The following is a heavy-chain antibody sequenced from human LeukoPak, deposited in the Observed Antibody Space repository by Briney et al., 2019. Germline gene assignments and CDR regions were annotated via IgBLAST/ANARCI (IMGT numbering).Heavy chain of an antibody. CDR1: GDSINDNH. V-gene: IGHV4-59*08. CDR3: AKAGPSGNYKYYLDF. J-gene: IGHJ4*02. Sequence: SETLSLTCTVSGDSINDNHWSWIRQPPGKRLEWIGYIYYSGSTNYNPSLQSRVTISVDRSKNQFSLKLGSVTAADTAIHYCAKAGPSGNYKYYLDFWGQGTLVTVSS. CDR2: IYYSGST. D-gene: IGHD3-3*01.